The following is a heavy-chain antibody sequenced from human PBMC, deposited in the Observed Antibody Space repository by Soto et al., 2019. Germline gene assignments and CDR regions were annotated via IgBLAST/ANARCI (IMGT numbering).Heavy chain of an antibody. CDR3: ARVTGYPNEFDY. Sequence: EVQLVESGGGLVKPGGSLRLSCAASGFTFSSYSMNWVRQAPGKGLEWVSSISRSSSYIYYADSVKGRFTISRDNAKNSLYLQMNSLRAEDTAVYYCARVTGYPNEFDYWGQGTLVTVSS. V-gene: IGHV3-21*01. J-gene: IGHJ4*02. CDR1: GFTFSSYS. D-gene: IGHD3-9*01. CDR2: ISRSSSYI.